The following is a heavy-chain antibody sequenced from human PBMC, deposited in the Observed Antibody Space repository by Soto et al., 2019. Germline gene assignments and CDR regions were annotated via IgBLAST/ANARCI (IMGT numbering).Heavy chain of an antibody. J-gene: IGHJ6*02. CDR2: IFSSGTT. V-gene: IGHV4-30-4*01. CDR1: GDSISSGNKY. CDR3: ARVPSPFDYYYAMDV. D-gene: IGHD3-16*01. Sequence: QVQLRESGPGLVMPSQTLSLTCTVSGDSISSGNKYWSWIRQPPGKGLEWIGYIFSSGTTYYNPSLKSRLTMSLDASQNQFSLKLNSLTAADTAVYFCARVPSPFDYYYAMDVWGQGTTVTVSS.